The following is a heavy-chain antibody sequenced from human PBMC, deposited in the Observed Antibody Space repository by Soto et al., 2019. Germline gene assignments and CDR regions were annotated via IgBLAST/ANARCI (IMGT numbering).Heavy chain of an antibody. D-gene: IGHD5-12*01. Sequence: ASVKVSCKASGYTFTSYYMHWVRQAPGQGLEWMGIINPSGGSTSYAQKFQGRVTMTRDTSTSTVYMELSSLRSEDTAVYYCAGDIVATIRGVENYYYYYGMDVWGQGTTVTVS. V-gene: IGHV1-46*01. J-gene: IGHJ6*02. CDR3: AGDIVATIRGVENYYYYYGMDV. CDR2: INPSGGST. CDR1: GYTFTSYY.